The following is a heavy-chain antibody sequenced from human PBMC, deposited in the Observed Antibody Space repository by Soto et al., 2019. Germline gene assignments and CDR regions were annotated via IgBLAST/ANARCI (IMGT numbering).Heavy chain of an antibody. J-gene: IGHJ4*02. D-gene: IGHD1-20*01. CDR1: GGSISSTGYY. Sequence: SETLSLTCSVSGGSISSTGYYWGWIRLPPGKGLEWIGSIYNSGSTYYNPSLKSRVTISVDTSKNLFSLRLSSVTAADTAVYYCASSQKGYNWNYFDHWGQGVLVTVSS. CDR3: ASSQKGYNWNYFDH. CDR2: IYNSGST. V-gene: IGHV4-39*01.